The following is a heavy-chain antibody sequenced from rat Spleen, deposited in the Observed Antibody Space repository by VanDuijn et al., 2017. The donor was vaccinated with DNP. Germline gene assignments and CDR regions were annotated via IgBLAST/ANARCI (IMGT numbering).Heavy chain of an antibody. CDR3: TTWGWLLGLDA. CDR2: IIYDGSGT. CDR1: GFTFSDYN. V-gene: IGHV5S10*01. Sequence: EVQLVESGGGLVQPGRSLKLSCAASGFTFSDYNMAWVRQAPKKGLEWVATIIYDGSGTYYRDSVRGRFSISRDNAENSLYLQMDSLRSEDTATYYCTTWGWLLGLDAWGQGTSVTVSS. J-gene: IGHJ4*01. D-gene: IGHD1-12*03.